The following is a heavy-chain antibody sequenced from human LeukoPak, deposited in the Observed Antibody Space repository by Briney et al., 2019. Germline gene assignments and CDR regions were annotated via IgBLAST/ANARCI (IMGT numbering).Heavy chain of an antibody. CDR1: GGSISSNNW. CDR3: ARDRGYDDQGYYYYYGMDV. J-gene: IGHJ6*02. D-gene: IGHD5-12*01. V-gene: IGHV4-4*02. Sequence: SETLSLTCAVSGGSISSNNWWSWVRQPPGKGLGWIGEIYHSGSTNYNPSLKSRVTISVDKSKNQFSLKLSSVTAADTAVYYCARDRGYDDQGYYYYYGMDVWGQGTTVTVSS. CDR2: IYHSGST.